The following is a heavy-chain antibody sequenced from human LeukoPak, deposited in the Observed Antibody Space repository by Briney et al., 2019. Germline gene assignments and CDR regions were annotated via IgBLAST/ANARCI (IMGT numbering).Heavy chain of an antibody. CDR3: ARDGVDY. J-gene: IGHJ4*02. V-gene: IGHV3-21*01. CDR2: ITSSSSYI. Sequence: GGSLRLSCAASGFTFSTYNMNWVRQAPGKGLEWVSSITSSSSYIYYADSVKGRFTISRDNAKNSLYLQMNSLRAEDTAVYYCARDGVDYWGQGTLVTVSS. D-gene: IGHD3-16*01. CDR1: GFTFSTYN.